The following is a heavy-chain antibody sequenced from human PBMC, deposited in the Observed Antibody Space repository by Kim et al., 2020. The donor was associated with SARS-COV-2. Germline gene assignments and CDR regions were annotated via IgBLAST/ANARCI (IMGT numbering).Heavy chain of an antibody. Sequence: ASVKVSCKASGYTFTSYYMHWVRQAPGQGLEWMGIINPSGGSTSYAQKFQGRVTMTRDTSTSTVYMELSSLRSEDTAVYYCARGAYSSGWALAQPPILPSLYGMDVWGQGTTVTVSS. J-gene: IGHJ6*02. CDR1: GYTFTSYY. CDR3: ARGAYSSGWALAQPPILPSLYGMDV. V-gene: IGHV1-46*01. D-gene: IGHD6-19*01. CDR2: INPSGGST.